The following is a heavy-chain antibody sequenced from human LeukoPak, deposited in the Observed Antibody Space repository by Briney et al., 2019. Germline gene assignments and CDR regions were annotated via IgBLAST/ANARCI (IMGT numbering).Heavy chain of an antibody. D-gene: IGHD3-3*01. CDR2: IFHTGSS. CDR3: ARDLGLTISDNWFDP. Sequence: SETLSLTCTVSDYSISSGYFWTWIRQPTGKGLEWIGSIFHTGSSYYNPSLKSPVAISVDTSKNPFSLELSSVTAADTAVYYCARDLGLTISDNWFDPWGQGTLVTVSS. J-gene: IGHJ5*02. V-gene: IGHV4-38-2*02. CDR1: DYSISSGYF.